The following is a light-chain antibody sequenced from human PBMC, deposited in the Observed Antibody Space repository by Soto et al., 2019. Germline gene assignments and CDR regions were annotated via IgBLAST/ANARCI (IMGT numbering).Light chain of an antibody. CDR2: GAS. CDR3: QQYDKWSPLT. CDR1: QSVGRN. V-gene: IGKV3D-15*01. J-gene: IGKJ4*01. Sequence: VVMTQSPAPLSVSPGESATLSCRASQSVGRNLAWYQQKPGQAPRLLLYGASFRATNVTDRFSGRGSGTEFTLTISGLQSDDFAVYYCQQYDKWSPLTFGEGTKVDIK.